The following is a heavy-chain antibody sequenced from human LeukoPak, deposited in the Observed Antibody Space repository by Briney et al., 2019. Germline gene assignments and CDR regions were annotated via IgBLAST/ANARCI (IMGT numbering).Heavy chain of an antibody. D-gene: IGHD2-2*01. Sequence: PSETLSLTCAVYGGSFSGYYWSWIRQPLGKGLEWIGEINHSGSTNYNPSLKSRVTISVDTSKNQFSLKLSSVTAADTAVYYCARGGYCSSTSCFAPSLYNWFDPWGQGTLVTVSS. CDR3: ARGGYCSSTSCFAPSLYNWFDP. CDR2: INHSGST. CDR1: GGSFSGYY. J-gene: IGHJ5*02. V-gene: IGHV4-34*01.